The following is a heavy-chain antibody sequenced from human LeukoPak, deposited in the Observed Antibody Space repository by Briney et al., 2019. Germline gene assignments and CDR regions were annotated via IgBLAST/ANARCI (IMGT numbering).Heavy chain of an antibody. D-gene: IGHD3-10*01. CDR1: GFTFSTYT. Sequence: GGSLRLSCAASGFTFSTYTMNWVRQAPGKGLEWVSSISSSSSYIAYSDSVKGRFTISRDNAKNSLYLQMNSLRAEDTAVYYCARDRGSQDYWGQGTLVTVSS. V-gene: IGHV3-21*04. CDR3: ARDRGSQDY. CDR2: ISSSSSYI. J-gene: IGHJ4*02.